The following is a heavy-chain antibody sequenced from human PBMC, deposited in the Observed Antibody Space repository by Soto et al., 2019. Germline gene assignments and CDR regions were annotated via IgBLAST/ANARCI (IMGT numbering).Heavy chain of an antibody. CDR1: GYSFTTYW. J-gene: IGHJ4*02. V-gene: IGHV5-51*01. D-gene: IGHD6-13*01. Sequence: GQSLKISCKGSGYSFTTYWIGWVRQMPGKGLEWMGIIYPGDSDTRYSPSFQGQVTISADKSITTAYLQWSSLKASDTAMYYCARRSPAALTMYYFDYRGQGTLVTVS. CDR3: ARRSPAALTMYYFDY. CDR2: IYPGDSDT.